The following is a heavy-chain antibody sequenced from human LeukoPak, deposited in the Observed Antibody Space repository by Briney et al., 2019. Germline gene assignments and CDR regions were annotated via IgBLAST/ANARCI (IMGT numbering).Heavy chain of an antibody. V-gene: IGHV3-7*01. CDR3: ARLHVDIMTTTSYYFDF. Sequence: PGGSLRLSCAASGFTFSNYWVTWVRPTPGKGLEWVANIKYDGSDKHYVDSVKGRFSISRDNAKNSMYLQMNSLSADDTAVYYCARLHVDIMTTTSYYFDFWGQGTLVTVSS. J-gene: IGHJ4*02. CDR1: GFTFSNYW. D-gene: IGHD5-12*01. CDR2: IKYDGSDK.